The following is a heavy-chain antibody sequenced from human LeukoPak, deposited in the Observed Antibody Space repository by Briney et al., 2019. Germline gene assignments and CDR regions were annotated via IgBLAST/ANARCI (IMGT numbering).Heavy chain of an antibody. J-gene: IGHJ4*02. CDR1: GFTFSSYG. CDR3: ARDRGSSGWYAY. CDR2: ISYDGSNK. D-gene: IGHD6-19*01. V-gene: IGHV3-30*03. Sequence: GGSLRLSCAASGFTFSSYGMHWVRQAPGKGLEWVAVISYDGSNKYYADSVKGRFTISRDNSKNTLYLQMNSLRAEDTAVYYCARDRGSSGWYAYWGQGTLVTVSS.